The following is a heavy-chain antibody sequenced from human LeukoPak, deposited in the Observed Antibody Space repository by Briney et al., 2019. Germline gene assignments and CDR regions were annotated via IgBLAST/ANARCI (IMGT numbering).Heavy chain of an antibody. CDR3: ARLDDSSGLHRY. J-gene: IGHJ4*02. CDR1: GDTFTSYY. Sequence: EASVKVSCKASGDTFTSYYMHWVRLTPGQGLEWMGIINPSGGSTSYAQKFQGRVTMTRDTSTSTVYMELSSLRSEDTAVYYCARLDDSSGLHRYCGQGTLVTVSS. CDR2: INPSGGST. D-gene: IGHD6-19*01. V-gene: IGHV1-46*01.